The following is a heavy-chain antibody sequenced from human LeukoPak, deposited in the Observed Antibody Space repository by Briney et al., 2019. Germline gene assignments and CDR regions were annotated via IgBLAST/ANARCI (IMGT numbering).Heavy chain of an antibody. Sequence: GGALRFSCAASGFIFGSYAMSWVRQAPGKGLEWVSSIAGSGSRTDYADSAKGRFTISRDNSENTLFLQMNSLRPEDTAVYYCAKVREDENYYDSSGYYYNAFDIWGQGTTVTVSS. CDR1: GFIFGSYA. D-gene: IGHD3-22*01. CDR3: AKVREDENYYDSSGYYYNAFDI. V-gene: IGHV3-23*01. J-gene: IGHJ3*02. CDR2: IAGSGSRT.